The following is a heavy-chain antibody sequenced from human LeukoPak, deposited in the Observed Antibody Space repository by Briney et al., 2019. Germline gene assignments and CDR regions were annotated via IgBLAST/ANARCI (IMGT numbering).Heavy chain of an antibody. J-gene: IGHJ3*02. CDR2: IYPGDSDT. V-gene: IGHV5-51*01. CDR3: ARLLGGYYYDSSGYLGAFDI. Sequence: GESLKISCKGSGYSFTSYWIGWVRQMPGKGLEWMGIIYPGDSDTRYSPSFQGQVTISADKSISTAYLQWSSLKASDTAMYYCARLLGGYYYDSSGYLGAFDIWGQGTMVTVSS. CDR1: GYSFTSYW. D-gene: IGHD3-22*01.